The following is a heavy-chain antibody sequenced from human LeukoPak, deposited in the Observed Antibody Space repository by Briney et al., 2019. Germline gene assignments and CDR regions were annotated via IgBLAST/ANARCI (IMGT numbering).Heavy chain of an antibody. V-gene: IGHV3-7*05. CDR3: ATPWSIAF. CDR1: GFTFSNNL. Sequence: GGSLRLSCAASGFTFSNNLMSWVRQAPGKGLEWVANIKQDGSEKYYVDSVKGRFTISRDNAKNSLYLQMNSLRAEDTAVYYCATPWSIAFWGQGTLVTVSS. J-gene: IGHJ4*02. CDR2: IKQDGSEK. D-gene: IGHD2-15*01.